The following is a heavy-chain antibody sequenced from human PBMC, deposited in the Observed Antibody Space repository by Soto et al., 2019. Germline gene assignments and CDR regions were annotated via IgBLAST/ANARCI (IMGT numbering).Heavy chain of an antibody. V-gene: IGHV1-2*02. CDR1: GYFFTSYY. CDR3: AREVTYGGGSFSLGL. Sequence: ASVKVSCKTSGYFFTSYYIHWVRQAPGQGLEWMGWINPNNGGTNSAQKFQGRVTITSDTSINTAYMEITSLRSDDTALYYCAREVTYGGGSFSLGLWGQGTLVTVSS. D-gene: IGHD3-10*01. J-gene: IGHJ4*02. CDR2: INPNNGGT.